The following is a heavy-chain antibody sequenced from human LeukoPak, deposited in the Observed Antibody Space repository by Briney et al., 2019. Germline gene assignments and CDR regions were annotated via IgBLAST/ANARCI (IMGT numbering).Heavy chain of an antibody. CDR3: ARGFEASPNWFDP. Sequence: GGSLRLSCAASGFTFSSYQMNWVRQAPWKGLEWVANIKQDGSEQYYVDSVKGRFTISRDNAKNSLYLQMNSLRVDDTAVYYCARGFEASPNWFDPWGQGTLVTVSS. CDR1: GFTFSSYQ. V-gene: IGHV3-7*01. J-gene: IGHJ5*02. CDR2: IKQDGSEQ.